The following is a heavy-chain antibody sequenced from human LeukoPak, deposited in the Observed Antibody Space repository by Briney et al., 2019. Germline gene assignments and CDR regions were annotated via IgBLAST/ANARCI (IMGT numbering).Heavy chain of an antibody. V-gene: IGHV2-70*01. CDR3: ARTARAGYGDYYFDY. Sequence: VSGPTLVNPTQTLTLTCTFSGFSLSTSGMCVSWIRQPPGKALEWLALIDWDDDKYYSTSLKTRLTISKDTSKTQVVLTMTNMDPVDTATYYCARTARAGYGDYYFDYWGQGTLVTVSS. CDR1: GFSLSTSGMC. J-gene: IGHJ4*02. D-gene: IGHD4-17*01. CDR2: IDWDDDK.